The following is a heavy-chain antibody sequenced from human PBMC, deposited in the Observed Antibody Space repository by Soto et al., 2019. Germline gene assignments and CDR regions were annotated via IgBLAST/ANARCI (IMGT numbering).Heavy chain of an antibody. J-gene: IGHJ4*02. CDR2: IYYSGST. Sequence: QVQLQESGPGLVKPSETLSLTCTVSGGSISSYYWSWIRQPPGKGLEWIGYIYYSGSTNYNPSLKSRVTISVDTSKNQFSLKLSSVTAADTAVYYCARSGEQWLVRYWGQGTLVTVSS. CDR1: GGSISSYY. D-gene: IGHD6-19*01. CDR3: ARSGEQWLVRY. V-gene: IGHV4-59*08.